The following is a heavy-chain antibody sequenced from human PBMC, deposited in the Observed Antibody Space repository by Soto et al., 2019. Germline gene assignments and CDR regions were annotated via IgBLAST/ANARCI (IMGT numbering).Heavy chain of an antibody. D-gene: IGHD3-16*01. CDR1: GFTFSNYA. CDR3: ASDPLSLRPDDYYIDY. J-gene: IGHJ4*02. Sequence: QVPLVESGGGVVQPGRSLRLSCAAYGFTFSNYAIHWVRQAPGEGLEWVAVISYHGLTTIYADTVKGRFTLSRDNSKYMLHLEMNSLRAEDTAVYYSASDPLSLRPDDYYIDYWGQGTLGTVSS. CDR2: ISYHGLTT. V-gene: IGHV3-30-3*01.